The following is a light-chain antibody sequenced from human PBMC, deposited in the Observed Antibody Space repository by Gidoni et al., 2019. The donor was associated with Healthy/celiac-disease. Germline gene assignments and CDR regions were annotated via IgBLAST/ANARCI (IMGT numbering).Light chain of an antibody. CDR2: SNN. Sequence: QSVLTQPPSASGTPGQRVTISCSGRSSNIGSNTVNWYQHLPGTAPKLLIYSNNQRPSGVPDRFSGAKSGTSASLAISGLQAEDEADYYCAAWDDSLNGVVFGGGTKRTVL. CDR3: AAWDDSLNGVV. CDR1: SSNIGSNT. J-gene: IGLJ2*01. V-gene: IGLV1-44*01.